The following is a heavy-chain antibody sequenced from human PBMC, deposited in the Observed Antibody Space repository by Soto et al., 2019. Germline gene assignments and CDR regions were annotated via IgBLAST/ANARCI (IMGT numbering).Heavy chain of an antibody. CDR3: ASLRSRWNIDY. J-gene: IGHJ4*02. Sequence: QVQLQESGPGLVKPSQTLSLTCTVSGGSISTDDHYWSWFRQPPGKGLEWNGYSSYTGSTHYNPSLQMRLSTALDTSKNQFSLQLTSVSAADTAVYYCASLRSRWNIDYWGQRTLVTVSS. V-gene: IGHV4-30-4*01. D-gene: IGHD6-13*01. CDR2: SSYTGST. CDR1: GGSISTDDHY.